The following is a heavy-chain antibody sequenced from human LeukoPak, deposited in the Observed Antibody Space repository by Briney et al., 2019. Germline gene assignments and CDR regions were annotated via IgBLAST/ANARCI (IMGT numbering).Heavy chain of an antibody. CDR3: ARGSDFWSGYYTGTYYYYYMDV. CDR1: GGSISSYY. J-gene: IGHJ6*03. V-gene: IGHV4-59*01. Sequence: SETLSLTCTVSGGSISSYYWSWIRQPPGKGLGWIGYIYYSGSTNYNPSLKSRVTISVDTSKNQFSLKLSSVTAADTAVYYCARGSDFWSGYYTGTYYYYYMDVWGKGTTVTVSS. D-gene: IGHD3-3*01. CDR2: IYYSGST.